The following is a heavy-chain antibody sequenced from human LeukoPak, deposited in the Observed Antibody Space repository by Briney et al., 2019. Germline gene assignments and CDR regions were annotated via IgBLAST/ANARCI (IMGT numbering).Heavy chain of an antibody. V-gene: IGHV4-39*01. J-gene: IGHJ5*02. Sequence: PSETLSLTCTVSGGSISSSDYYWAWIRQPPGKGLEWIGSIYYTGSTYFNPSLKSRVTISADTSKNQFSLRLRSVTPADTAIYYCARRSDGGEFSDWFAPWGQGTLVTVSS. CDR3: ARRSDGGEFSDWFAP. CDR1: GGSISSSDYY. D-gene: IGHD4-23*01. CDR2: IYYTGST.